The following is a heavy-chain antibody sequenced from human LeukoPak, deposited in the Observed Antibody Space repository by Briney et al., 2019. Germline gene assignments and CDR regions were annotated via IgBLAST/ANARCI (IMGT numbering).Heavy chain of an antibody. Sequence: GESLKISCKGSGYSFTNYWICWVRQMPGKGLEWMGIIYPGDSDTRYSPSFQGQVTISADKSITNAYLQWSSLRASDTAMYYCAISTIAARALNAFDIWGQGTMVTVSS. V-gene: IGHV5-51*01. CDR1: GYSFTNYW. CDR3: AISTIAARALNAFDI. D-gene: IGHD6-6*01. CDR2: IYPGDSDT. J-gene: IGHJ3*02.